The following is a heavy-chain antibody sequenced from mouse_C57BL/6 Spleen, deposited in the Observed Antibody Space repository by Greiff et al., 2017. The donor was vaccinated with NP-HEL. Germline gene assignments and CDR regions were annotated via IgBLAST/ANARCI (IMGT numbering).Heavy chain of an antibody. CDR2: ISSGGDYI. V-gene: IGHV5-9-1*02. J-gene: IGHJ3*01. Sequence: EVKLMESGEGLVKPGGSLKLSCAASGFTFSSYAMSWVRQTPEKRLEWVAYISSGGDYIYYADTVKGRFTISRDNARNTLYLQMSSLKSEDTAMYYCTRDSVITTVDWFAYWGQGTLVTVSA. CDR1: GFTFSSYA. D-gene: IGHD1-1*01. CDR3: TRDSVITTVDWFAY.